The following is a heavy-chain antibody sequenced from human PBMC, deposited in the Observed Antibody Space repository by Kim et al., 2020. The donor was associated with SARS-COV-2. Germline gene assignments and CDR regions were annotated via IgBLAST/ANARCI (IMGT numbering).Heavy chain of an antibody. Sequence: GSLRLSCEASGFTFSKFYMTWLRQAPGRSLEWLSYISGDSRDINYADSVKGRFTISRDNDKNSLYLQMNSLRVEDTAVYYCSRDPRPLDFWGQGTLVTVSS. D-gene: IGHD6-6*01. V-gene: IGHV3-11*06. CDR2: ISGDSRDI. J-gene: IGHJ4*02. CDR1: GFTFSKFY. CDR3: SRDPRPLDF.